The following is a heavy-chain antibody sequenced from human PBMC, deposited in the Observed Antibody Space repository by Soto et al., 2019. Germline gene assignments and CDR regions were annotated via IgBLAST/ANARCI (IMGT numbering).Heavy chain of an antibody. Sequence: PGGSLRLSCAASGFTFSIYWMSLVRQSPGKGLEWVANIKQDGSEKYYVDSVKGRFTISRDNAKNSLYLQMNSLRAEDTAVYYCARERFLAAHWDQGTGFTLFS. CDR3: ARERFLAAH. J-gene: IGHJ4*02. CDR2: IKQDGSEK. CDR1: GFTFSIYW. V-gene: IGHV3-7*03. D-gene: IGHD3-3*01.